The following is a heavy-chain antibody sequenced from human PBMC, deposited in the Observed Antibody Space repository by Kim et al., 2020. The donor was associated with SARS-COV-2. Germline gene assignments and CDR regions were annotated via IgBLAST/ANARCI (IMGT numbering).Heavy chain of an antibody. D-gene: IGHD5-12*01. CDR2: IYYSGST. CDR3: ARRRWLQKSEYYFDY. J-gene: IGHJ4*02. Sequence: SETLSLTCTVSGGSISSSSYHWGWIRQPPGKGLEWIGSIYYSGSTYYNPSLKSRVTISVDTSKNQFSLKLSTVTAADTAVYYCARRRWLQKSEYYFDYWGQGTLGTVSS. CDR1: GGSISSSSYH. V-gene: IGHV4-39*01.